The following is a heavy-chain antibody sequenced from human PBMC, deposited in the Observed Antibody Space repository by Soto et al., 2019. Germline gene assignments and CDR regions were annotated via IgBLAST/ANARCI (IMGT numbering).Heavy chain of an antibody. D-gene: IGHD6-13*01. V-gene: IGHV4-59*01. CDR2: IYYSGST. Sequence: QVQLQESGPGLVKPSETLSFTCTVSGGSISSYYWSWIRQPPGKGLEWIGYIYYSGSTNYNPSLKSRVTISVDTSKNQFSLKLSSVTAADTAVYYCARVDKQQPPGYWGQGTLVTVSS. CDR1: GGSISSYY. CDR3: ARVDKQQPPGY. J-gene: IGHJ4*02.